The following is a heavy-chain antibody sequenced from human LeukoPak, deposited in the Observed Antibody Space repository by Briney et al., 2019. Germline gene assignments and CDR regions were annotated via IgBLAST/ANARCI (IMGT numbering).Heavy chain of an antibody. V-gene: IGHV3-30*02. CDR1: GFTFSSYG. J-gene: IGHJ1*01. CDR3: ANSRYFRSTRCYTVEHLQH. CDR2: IRYDGSTK. D-gene: IGHD2-2*02. Sequence: PGGSLRLSCAASGFTFSSYGMHWVRQAPGKGLEWVAFIRYDGSTKYYADSVKGGFTISTDTSKNTLYMQKTSPRAQDTAVYYSANSRYFRSTRCYTVEHLQHWRQGTLVTLCS.